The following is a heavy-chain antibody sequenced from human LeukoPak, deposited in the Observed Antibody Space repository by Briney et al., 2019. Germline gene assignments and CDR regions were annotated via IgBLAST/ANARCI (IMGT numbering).Heavy chain of an antibody. Sequence: PGGSLRLSCAPSGFTFSSYDMHWVRQTTGKGLEWVSAIGTAVDTSYPGSPKGRFTISRENPKNTLSLQMNSLRAGDTAVYYCARAVWFGELRSYYFDYWGQGTQVTVSS. CDR3: ARAVWFGELRSYYFDY. V-gene: IGHV3-13*04. J-gene: IGHJ4*02. CDR2: IGTAVDT. D-gene: IGHD3-10*01. CDR1: GFTFSSYD.